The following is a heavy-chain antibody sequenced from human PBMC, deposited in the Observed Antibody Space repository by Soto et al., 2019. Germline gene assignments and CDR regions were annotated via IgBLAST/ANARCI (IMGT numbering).Heavy chain of an antibody. Sequence: GGSLRLSCSASGFNFAAYTMSWVRLTPGKGLEWVGFIRRIAYGGTTDYAASVKGRFTISRDDSRKIVYLQMSRLKIEDTAVYYCSRSLALDFDSWGQGTLVTVS. CDR3: SRSLALDFDS. CDR2: IRRIAYGGTT. J-gene: IGHJ4*02. CDR1: GFNFAAYT. V-gene: IGHV3-49*04.